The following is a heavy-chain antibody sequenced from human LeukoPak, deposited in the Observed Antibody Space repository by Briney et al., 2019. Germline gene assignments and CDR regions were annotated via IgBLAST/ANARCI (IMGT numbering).Heavy chain of an antibody. D-gene: IGHD1-1*01. Sequence: GGSLRLSCTASGITFSNAWMSWVRQAPGKGLEWVANIKQDGSEKYYVDSVKGRFTISRDNAKNSLYLQMNSLRAEDTAVYYCASSRHDEDYWGQGTLVTVSS. V-gene: IGHV3-7*01. CDR1: GITFSNAW. CDR2: IKQDGSEK. J-gene: IGHJ4*02. CDR3: ASSRHDEDY.